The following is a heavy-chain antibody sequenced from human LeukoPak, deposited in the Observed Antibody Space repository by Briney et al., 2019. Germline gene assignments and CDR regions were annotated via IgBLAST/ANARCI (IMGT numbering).Heavy chain of an antibody. D-gene: IGHD2-2*01. CDR1: GYTFATYW. V-gene: IGHV5-51*01. J-gene: IGHJ4*02. Sequence: RWESLKISCKGSGYTFATYWIGWVRQMPGKGLEWMGIIYPGDSRTTYSPSFQGQVTISADKSIRTAYLQWNSLKASDTAIYHCVRHLSDITSCPNYWGPGTLITVAS. CDR2: IYPGDSRT. CDR3: VRHLSDITSCPNY.